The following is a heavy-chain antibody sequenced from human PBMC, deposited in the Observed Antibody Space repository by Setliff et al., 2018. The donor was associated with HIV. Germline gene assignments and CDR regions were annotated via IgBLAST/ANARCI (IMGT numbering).Heavy chain of an antibody. J-gene: IGHJ3*01. D-gene: IGHD3-3*01. CDR1: GDAISNGLY. CDR2: FHDSGSA. CDR3: ARPLTPSYNFWSDAFAV. V-gene: IGHV4-38-2*02. Sequence: SETLSLTCIVSGDAISNGLYCGCIRQPPGKGLEWIGSFHDSGSASYNPSLRRRVTISVDASKNQLSLTLTSVTASDTAVYYCARPLTPSYNFWSDAFAVWGKGTVVTVSS.